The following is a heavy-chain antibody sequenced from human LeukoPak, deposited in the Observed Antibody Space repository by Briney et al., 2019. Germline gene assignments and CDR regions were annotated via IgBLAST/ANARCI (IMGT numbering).Heavy chain of an antibody. J-gene: IGHJ4*02. CDR3: ARDNTDYYDRSGYYYY. CDR1: GFTFSSYA. CDR2: ISGSGGST. Sequence: GGSLRLSCAASGFTFSSYAMSWVRQAPGKGLEWVSAISGSGGSTYYADSVKGRFTISRDNSKNTLYLQMNSLRAEDTAVYYCARDNTDYYDRSGYYYYWGQGTLVTVSS. D-gene: IGHD3-22*01. V-gene: IGHV3-23*01.